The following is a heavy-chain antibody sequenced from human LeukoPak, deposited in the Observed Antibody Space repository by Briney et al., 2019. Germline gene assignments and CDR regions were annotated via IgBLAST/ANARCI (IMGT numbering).Heavy chain of an antibody. V-gene: IGHV1-8*01. CDR3: ARGQGARGAMAHDY. CDR1: GYTFTSYD. Sequence: GASVKVSCKASGYTFTSYDINWVRQATGQGLEWMGWMNPNSGNTGYAQKFQGRVTMTRNTSISTAYMELSSLRSEDTAVYYCARGQGARGAMAHDYWGQGTLVTVSS. CDR2: MNPNSGNT. J-gene: IGHJ4*02. D-gene: IGHD2-8*01.